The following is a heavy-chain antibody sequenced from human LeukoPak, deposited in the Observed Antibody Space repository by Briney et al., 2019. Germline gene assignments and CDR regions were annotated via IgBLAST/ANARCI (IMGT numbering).Heavy chain of an antibody. Sequence: SETLSLTCTVSGGSISSYYWSWIRQPPGKGLEWIGYIYYSGSTNYNPSLKSRVTISVDTSKNQFSLKLSSVTAADTAVYYCARVGYDYVWGGRPFDYWGQGTLVTVSS. V-gene: IGHV4-59*01. CDR2: IYYSGST. CDR1: GGSISSYY. D-gene: IGHD3-16*01. CDR3: ARVGYDYVWGGRPFDY. J-gene: IGHJ4*02.